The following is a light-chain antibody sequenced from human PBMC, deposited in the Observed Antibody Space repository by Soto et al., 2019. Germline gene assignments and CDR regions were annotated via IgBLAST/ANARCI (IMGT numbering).Light chain of an antibody. CDR2: SAS. CDR1: QNIRSW. J-gene: IGKJ4*01. CDR3: EGYKGNSGHS. V-gene: IGKV1-5*03. Sequence: DIQMTQSPSTLSASVGDRVTITCRASQNIRSWLAWYQQKPGKAPELLIYSASGLESGVPSRVRCSGSGTEFTLNIGSLAPDDFATCGREGYKGNSGHSLGGGTKVEIK.